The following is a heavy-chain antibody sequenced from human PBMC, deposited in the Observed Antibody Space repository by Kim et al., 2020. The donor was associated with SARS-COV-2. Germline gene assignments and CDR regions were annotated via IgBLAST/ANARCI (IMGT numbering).Heavy chain of an antibody. CDR1: GESFRNFY. Sequence: SETLSLTCAVYGESFRNFYWSWIRQPPGKGLEWIGEINHRGTTNYNPSLKSRVTISVDTSKNQFSLKLNSVTAADTAVYYCARETSRGDDAFGIWGQGTMVTVSS. J-gene: IGHJ3*02. V-gene: IGHV4-34*01. D-gene: IGHD3-10*01. CDR3: ARETSRGDDAFGI. CDR2: INHRGTT.